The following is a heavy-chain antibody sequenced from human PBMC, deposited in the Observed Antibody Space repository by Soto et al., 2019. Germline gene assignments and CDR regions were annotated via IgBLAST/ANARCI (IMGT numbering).Heavy chain of an antibody. CDR3: ARGYEYSSSWYPAFDI. J-gene: IGHJ3*02. Sequence: PGGSLRLSCAASGFTVSSNYMSWVRQAPGKGLEWVSVIYSGGSTYYADSVKGRFTISRHNSKNTLYLQMNSLRAEDTAVYYCARGYEYSSSWYPAFDIWGQGTMVTVSS. V-gene: IGHV3-53*04. CDR1: GFTVSSNY. D-gene: IGHD6-13*01. CDR2: IYSGGST.